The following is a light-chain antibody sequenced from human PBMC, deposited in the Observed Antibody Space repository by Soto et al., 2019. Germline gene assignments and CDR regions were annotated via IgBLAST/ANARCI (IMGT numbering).Light chain of an antibody. CDR1: QSISDT. J-gene: IGKJ1*01. Sequence: DIQMTQSPSTLSASVGDRVTITCRASQSISDTLAWYQQKPGKAPMLLMYDDSTLERGVPARFSGSGSGTEFTLTISSLQPDDFATYYCQQYDSYPWTFGQGTKVDIK. CDR3: QQYDSYPWT. CDR2: DDS. V-gene: IGKV1-5*01.